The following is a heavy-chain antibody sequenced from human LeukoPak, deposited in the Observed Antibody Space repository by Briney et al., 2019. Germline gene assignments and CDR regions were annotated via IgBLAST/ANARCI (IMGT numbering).Heavy chain of an antibody. J-gene: IGHJ6*03. CDR3: AREVGSSGYYYYYYMDV. Sequence: GGSLRLSCAASGFTFSSYWMSWVRQAPGKGLEWVANIKQDGSEKYYVDSVKGRFTISRDNAKNSLYLQMNSLRAEDTAVYYCAREVGSSGYYYYYYMDVWGKGTTVTASS. D-gene: IGHD1-26*01. CDR1: GFTFSSYW. CDR2: IKQDGSEK. V-gene: IGHV3-7*01.